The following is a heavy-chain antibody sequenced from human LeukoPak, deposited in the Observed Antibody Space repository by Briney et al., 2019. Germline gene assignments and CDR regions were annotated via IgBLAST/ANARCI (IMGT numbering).Heavy chain of an antibody. CDR2: IKQDGSEK. CDR1: GFTFSSYW. V-gene: IGHV3-7*03. J-gene: IGHJ4*02. Sequence: GGSLRLSCAASGFTFSSYWMSWARQAPGKGLEWVANIKQDGSEKYYVDSVKGRFTISRDNSKNSLFLEMNNLRTEDTGLYSCIKEKKGSRFTAFDFWGQGTLVTVSS. CDR3: IKEKKGSRFTAFDF. D-gene: IGHD2-15*01.